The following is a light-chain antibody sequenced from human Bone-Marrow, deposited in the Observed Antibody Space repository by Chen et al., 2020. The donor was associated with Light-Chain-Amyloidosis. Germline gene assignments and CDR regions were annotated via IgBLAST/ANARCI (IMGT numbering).Light chain of an antibody. CDR2: EDD. CDR3: QSYQGSSQGV. CDR1: SGSIATNY. Sequence: NFMLTQPHSVSESPGKTVIIACTRSSGSIATNYVQWYHQRPGSSPTTVIYEDDQRPSGVPDRFSGSIDRSSNSASLTISGLKTEEEAYYYCQSYQGSSQGVFGGGTKLTVL. V-gene: IGLV6-57*01. J-gene: IGLJ3*02.